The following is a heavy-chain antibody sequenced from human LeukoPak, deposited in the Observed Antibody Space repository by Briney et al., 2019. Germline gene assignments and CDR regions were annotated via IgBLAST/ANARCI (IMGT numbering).Heavy chain of an antibody. Sequence: GGSVRLSCAASGFTFSSYEMNWVRQAPGKGLEWVSYISSSGSTIYYADSVKGRFTISRDNAKNSLYLQMNSLRAEDTAVYYCAELGITMIGGVWGKGTTVTITS. D-gene: IGHD3-10*02. CDR3: AELGITMIGGV. J-gene: IGHJ6*04. CDR2: ISSSGSTI. V-gene: IGHV3-48*03. CDR1: GFTFSSYE.